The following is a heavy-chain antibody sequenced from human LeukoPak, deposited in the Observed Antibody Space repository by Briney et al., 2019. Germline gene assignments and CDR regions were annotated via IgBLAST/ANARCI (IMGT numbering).Heavy chain of an antibody. Sequence: ASVKVSCKASGYTFTSYGISWVRQAPGQGLEWMGWISAYNGNTNYAQKLQGRVTMTTDTSTSTAYMELRSLRSDDTAVYYCARDPTPIMDHDDAFDIWGQGTMVTVPS. D-gene: IGHD2-2*03. CDR2: ISAYNGNT. CDR3: ARDPTPIMDHDDAFDI. V-gene: IGHV1-18*01. J-gene: IGHJ3*02. CDR1: GYTFTSYG.